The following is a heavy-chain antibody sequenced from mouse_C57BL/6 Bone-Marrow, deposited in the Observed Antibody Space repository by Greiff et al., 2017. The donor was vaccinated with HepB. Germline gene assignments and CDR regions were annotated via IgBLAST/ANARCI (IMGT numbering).Heavy chain of an antibody. V-gene: IGHV3-6*01. D-gene: IGHD1-1*01. CDR3: ARDRDYYGSRRGYYFDY. CDR1: GYSITSGYY. CDR2: ISYDGSN. Sequence: EVKLMESGPGLVKPSQSLSLTCSVTGYSITSGYYWNWIRQFPGNKLEWMGYISYDGSNNYNPSLKNRISITRDTSKNQFFLKLNSVTTEDTATYYCARDRDYYGSRRGYYFDYWGQGTTLTVSS. J-gene: IGHJ2*01.